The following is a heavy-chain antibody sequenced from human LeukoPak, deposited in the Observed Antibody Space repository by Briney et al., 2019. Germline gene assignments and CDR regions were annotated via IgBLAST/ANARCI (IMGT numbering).Heavy chain of an antibody. CDR2: IYYSGST. CDR1: GGSISSYY. Sequence: KPSETLSLTCTVSGGSISSYYWSWIRQPPGKGLEWIGYIYYSGSTNYNPSLKSRVTISVDTSKNQFSLKLSSATAADTAVYYCAREASNDAFDIWGQGTMVTVSS. V-gene: IGHV4-59*01. J-gene: IGHJ3*02. D-gene: IGHD2/OR15-2a*01. CDR3: AREASNDAFDI.